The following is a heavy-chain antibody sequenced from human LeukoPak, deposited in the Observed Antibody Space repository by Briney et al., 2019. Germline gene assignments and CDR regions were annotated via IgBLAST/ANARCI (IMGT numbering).Heavy chain of an antibody. CDR1: GFTFSTYW. CDR3: AINWYHDY. J-gene: IGHJ4*02. CDR2: IKQDGSER. Sequence: GSLSLSCEASGFTFSTYWMNWVRQAPGKGLEWVANIKQDGSERYYVDSVKGRFTISRDNAKNSLYQQMNSLRAEDTAIYYCAINWYHDYWGQGTLVTVSS. V-gene: IGHV3-7*01. D-gene: IGHD1-20*01.